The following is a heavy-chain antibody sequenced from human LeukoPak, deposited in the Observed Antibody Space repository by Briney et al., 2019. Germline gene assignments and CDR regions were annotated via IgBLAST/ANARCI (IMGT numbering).Heavy chain of an antibody. CDR3: ARGNIVVVVAADGMDV. CDR1: GFTFSSYA. Sequence: PGGSLGLSCAASGFTFSSYAMHWVRQAPGKGLEYVSAITSNGGSTYYANSVKGRFTISRDNSKNTLYLQMGSLRAEDMAVYYCARGNIVVVVAADGMDVWGQGTTVTVSS. CDR2: ITSNGGST. J-gene: IGHJ6*02. D-gene: IGHD2-15*01. V-gene: IGHV3-64*01.